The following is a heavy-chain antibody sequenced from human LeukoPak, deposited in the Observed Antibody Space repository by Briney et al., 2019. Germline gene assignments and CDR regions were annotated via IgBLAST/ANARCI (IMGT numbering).Heavy chain of an antibody. CDR3: ARSKYYCDSSGYSH. V-gene: IGHV1-2*02. D-gene: IGHD3-22*01. Sequence: ASVKVSCKASGYTFTGYYMHWVRQAPGQGLEWMGWINPNSGGTNYAQKFQGRVTMTRDASISTAYMELSRLRSDDTAVYYCARSKYYCDSSGYSHWGQGTLVTVSS. J-gene: IGHJ4*02. CDR1: GYTFTGYY. CDR2: INPNSGGT.